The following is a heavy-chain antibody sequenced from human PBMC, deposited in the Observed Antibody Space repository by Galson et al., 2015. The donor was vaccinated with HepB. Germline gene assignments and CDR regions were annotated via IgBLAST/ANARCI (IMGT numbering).Heavy chain of an antibody. V-gene: IGHV5-10-1*01. CDR2: IDPSDSYT. CDR1: GYSFTSYW. Sequence: QSGAEVKKPGESLRISCKGSGYSFTSYWISWVRQMPGKGLEWMGRIDPSDSYTNYSPSFQGHVTISADKSISTAYLQWSSLKASDTAMYYCARHRGGDSGSYDDAFDIWGQGTMVTVSS. J-gene: IGHJ3*02. D-gene: IGHD1-26*01. CDR3: ARHRGGDSGSYDDAFDI.